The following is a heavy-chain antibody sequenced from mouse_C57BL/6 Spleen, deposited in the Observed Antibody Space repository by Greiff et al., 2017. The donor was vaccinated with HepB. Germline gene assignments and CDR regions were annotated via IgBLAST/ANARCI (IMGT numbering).Heavy chain of an antibody. J-gene: IGHJ4*01. CDR3: ARDCYYGSSLCAMDY. CDR1: GFTFSDYY. V-gene: IGHV5-16*01. CDR2: INYDGSST. D-gene: IGHD1-1*01. Sequence: EVKLMESEGGLVQPGSSMKLSCTASGFTFSDYYMAWVRQVPEKGLEWVANINYDGSSTYYLDSLKSRFIISRDNAKNILYLQMSSLKSEDTATYYCARDCYYGSSLCAMDYWGQGTSVTVSS.